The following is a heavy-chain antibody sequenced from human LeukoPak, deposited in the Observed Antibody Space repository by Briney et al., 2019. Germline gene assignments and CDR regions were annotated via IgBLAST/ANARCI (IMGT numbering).Heavy chain of an antibody. D-gene: IGHD5-12*01. J-gene: IGHJ4*02. CDR1: GGSFSGYY. CDR3: ARGLVATSGGTNTFDY. CDR2: INHSGST. V-gene: IGHV4-34*01. Sequence: PSETLSLTCAVYGGSFSGYYWSWIRQPPGKGLEWIGEINHSGSTNYNPSLKSRVTISVDTSKNQFFLKLGSVTAADTAVYYCARGLVATSGGTNTFDYWGQGTLVTVSS.